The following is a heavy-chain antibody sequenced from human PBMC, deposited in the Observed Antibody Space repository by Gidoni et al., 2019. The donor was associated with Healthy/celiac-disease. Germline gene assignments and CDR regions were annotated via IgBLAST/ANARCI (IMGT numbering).Heavy chain of an antibody. V-gene: IGHV3-21*01. CDR1: GFTFSSYS. CDR3: ARDRITMVRGVLGHYYYYYGMDV. Sequence: EVQLVESGGCLVKPGGSLRLSCAASGFTFSSYSMNWLLQDPVKVLEWVSSISISSSYIYYADSVKGRFTISRDNAKNSLYLKMNSLRAEDTAVYYCARDRITMVRGVLGHYYYYYGMDVWGQGTTVTVSS. D-gene: IGHD3-10*01. J-gene: IGHJ6*02. CDR2: ISISSSYI.